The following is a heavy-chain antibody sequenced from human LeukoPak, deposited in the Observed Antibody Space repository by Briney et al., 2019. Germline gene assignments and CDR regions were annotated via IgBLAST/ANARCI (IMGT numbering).Heavy chain of an antibody. CDR1: GFTFSSYS. CDR3: AKGVGHWGDDAFDI. Sequence: GGSLRLSCAASGFTFSSYSMNWVRQAPGQGLEWVSAISGSGGSTYYADSVKGRFTISRDNSKNTLYLQMNSLRAEDTAVYYCAKGVGHWGDDAFDIWGQGTMVTVSS. CDR2: ISGSGGST. V-gene: IGHV3-23*01. J-gene: IGHJ3*02. D-gene: IGHD7-27*01.